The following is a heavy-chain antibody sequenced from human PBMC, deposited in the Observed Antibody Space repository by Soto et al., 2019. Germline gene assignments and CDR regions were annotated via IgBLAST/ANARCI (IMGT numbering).Heavy chain of an antibody. CDR3: ARRDCGSGRNCEFGAPAFAY. D-gene: IGHD2-21*01. CDR2: VSSSGSRT. Sequence: EVQLLESGGDLVQPGGSLRLSCAASGFTFSNYDMSWVRQAPGKGLEWVSSVSSSGSRTYYADSVKGRFTISRDNSKNTLYQQMRSLGAADTAVYHCARRDCGSGRNCEFGAPAFAYWGQGNLVTVTS. V-gene: IGHV3-23*01. CDR1: GFTFSNYD. J-gene: IGHJ4*02.